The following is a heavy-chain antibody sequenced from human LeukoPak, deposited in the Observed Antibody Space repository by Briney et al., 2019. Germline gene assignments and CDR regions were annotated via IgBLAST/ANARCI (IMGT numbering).Heavy chain of an antibody. CDR1: GGSISSGGYY. D-gene: IGHD3-10*01. Sequence: SETLSLTCTVSGGSISSGGYYWSWIRQHPGKGLEWIGYIYYSGSTYYNPSLKSRVTISVDTSKNQFSLKLSSVTAADTAVYYCARDHLWFGEEDYYGMDVWGQGTTVTVSS. CDR3: ARDHLWFGEEDYYGMDV. CDR2: IYYSGST. V-gene: IGHV4-31*03. J-gene: IGHJ6*02.